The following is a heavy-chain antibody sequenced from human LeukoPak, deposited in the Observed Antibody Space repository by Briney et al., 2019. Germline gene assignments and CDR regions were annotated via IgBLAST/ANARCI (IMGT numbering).Heavy chain of an antibody. Sequence: SETLSLTCTVPGGSISSYYWSWIRQPPGKGRGWIGYIYYSGSTNYNPSLKSRVTISVDTSKNQFSLKLSSVTAADTAVYYCARGKQKYSSSWYSVYWGQGTLVTVSS. D-gene: IGHD6-13*01. CDR1: GGSISSYY. CDR2: IYYSGST. V-gene: IGHV4-59*01. CDR3: ARGKQKYSSSWYSVY. J-gene: IGHJ4*02.